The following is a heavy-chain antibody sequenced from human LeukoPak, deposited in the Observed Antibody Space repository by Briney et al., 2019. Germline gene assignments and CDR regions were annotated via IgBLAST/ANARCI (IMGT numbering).Heavy chain of an antibody. Sequence: GGSLRLSCAASGFTFSHYWMHWVRQAPGKGLVWVSRIESDGGRTDYADSLKGRFTVSRDNAKNTLYLEMNSLRAEDTAVYYCARVGHCSSTACFIDYWGQGTLVTVSS. D-gene: IGHD2-2*01. CDR2: IESDGGRT. CDR1: GFTFSHYW. CDR3: ARVGHCSSTACFIDY. V-gene: IGHV3-74*01. J-gene: IGHJ4*02.